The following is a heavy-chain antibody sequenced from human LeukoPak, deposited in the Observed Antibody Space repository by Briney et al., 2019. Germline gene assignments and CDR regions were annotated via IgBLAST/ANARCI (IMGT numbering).Heavy chain of an antibody. Sequence: GGSLRLSCAASGFTFSSLWMSWVRQAPGKGLEWVATIKEDESEDYYLDSVKGRFTISRDNARNSLYLQMNSLRVEDTSMYYCARLDSESRFRAFDYWGRGTLVTVSS. CDR2: IKEDESED. CDR1: GFTFSSLW. D-gene: IGHD3-22*01. CDR3: ARLDSESRFRAFDY. J-gene: IGHJ4*02. V-gene: IGHV3-7*01.